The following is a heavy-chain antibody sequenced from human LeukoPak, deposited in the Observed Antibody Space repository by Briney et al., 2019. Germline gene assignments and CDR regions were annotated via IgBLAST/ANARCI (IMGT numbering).Heavy chain of an antibody. CDR1: GFTFISSD. J-gene: IGHJ3*02. CDR2: ISSNSRNT. V-gene: IGHV3-21*01. D-gene: IGHD6-13*01. CDR3: ARILSSSHAFDI. Sequence: GGSLRLSCAASGFTFISSDMNWVRQAPGTGLEWVASISSNSRNTHYADSLKGRFTISRDNAKNSLYLQMNSLRAEDTAVYYCARILSSSHAFDIWGQGTMVTVSS.